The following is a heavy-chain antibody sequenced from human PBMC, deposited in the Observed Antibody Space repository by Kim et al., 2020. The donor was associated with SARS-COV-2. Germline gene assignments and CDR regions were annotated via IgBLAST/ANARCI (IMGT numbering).Heavy chain of an antibody. J-gene: IGHJ5*02. Sequence: GGSLRLSCAASGFTFSSYAMHWVRQAPGKGLEYVSGISSNGGSTYYANSMKGRFTISRDNSKNTLYLQMGSLRAEDMAVYYCARSTSRGFDPWGQGTLVTVSS. D-gene: IGHD2-2*01. CDR2: ISSNGGST. CDR3: ARSTSRGFDP. V-gene: IGHV3-64*01. CDR1: GFTFSSYA.